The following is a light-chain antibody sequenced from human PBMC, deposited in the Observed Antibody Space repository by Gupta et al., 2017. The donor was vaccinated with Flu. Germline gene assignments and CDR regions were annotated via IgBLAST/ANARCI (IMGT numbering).Light chain of an antibody. CDR2: SAS. J-gene: IGKJ1*01. V-gene: IGKV3-15*01. CDR1: QSVSSN. CDR3: QQESTWPRT. Sequence: EVVMTQSPATLSVSPGERVTLSCRASQSVSSNLAWYQHKAGQPPRLLIYSASTGATGVPARITGSGFGTEFTLTISSLQSEDFAVYYCQQESTWPRTFGQGTKVEIK.